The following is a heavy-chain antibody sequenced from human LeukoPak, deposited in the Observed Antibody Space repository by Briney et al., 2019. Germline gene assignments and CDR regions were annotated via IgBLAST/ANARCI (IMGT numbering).Heavy chain of an antibody. CDR3: AREQKGYSSSRTFNWFDP. V-gene: IGHV3-43*01. CDR2: ISWDGGST. J-gene: IGHJ5*02. CDR1: GFTFDDYT. D-gene: IGHD6-13*01. Sequence: GGSLRLSCAASGFTFDDYTMHWVRQAPGKGLEWVSLISWDGGSTYNADSVKGRFTISRDNAKNSLYLQMNSLRAEDTAVYYCAREQKGYSSSRTFNWFDPWGQGTLVTVSS.